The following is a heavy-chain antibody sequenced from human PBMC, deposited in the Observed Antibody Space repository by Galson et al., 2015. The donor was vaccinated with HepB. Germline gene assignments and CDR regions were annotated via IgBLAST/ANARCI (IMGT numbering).Heavy chain of an antibody. Sequence: TLSLTCTVSGGSINSGGSYWSWIRQHPGKGLEWIGYIYYSGSTYYNPSLKRRVAMSVDTSENQFSLRLSSVTAADTAVYYCATMIAVTDRADYFEYWGQGALVTVSS. D-gene: IGHD3-22*01. CDR1: GGSINSGGSY. J-gene: IGHJ4*02. CDR2: IYYSGST. V-gene: IGHV4-31*03. CDR3: ATMIAVTDRADYFEY.